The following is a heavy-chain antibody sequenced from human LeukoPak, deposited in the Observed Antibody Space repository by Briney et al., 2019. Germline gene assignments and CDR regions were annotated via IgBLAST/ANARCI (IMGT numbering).Heavy chain of an antibody. D-gene: IGHD4-17*01. Sequence: SETLSLTCTVSGGSISRGDYYWSWIRQPPGKGLEWIGYIYYSGSTYYNPSLKSRVIISVDTSKNQFSLKLSSVTAADTAVYYCTREYGDDNWFDPWGQGTLVTVSS. CDR3: TREYGDDNWFDP. V-gene: IGHV4-30-4*01. CDR1: GGSISRGDYY. J-gene: IGHJ5*02. CDR2: IYYSGST.